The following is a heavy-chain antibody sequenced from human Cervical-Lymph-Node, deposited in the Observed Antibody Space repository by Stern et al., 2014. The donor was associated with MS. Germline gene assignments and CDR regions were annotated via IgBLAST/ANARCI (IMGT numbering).Heavy chain of an antibody. CDR1: GGSFSRNA. D-gene: IGHD1-1*01. CDR2: IIPVLLTP. J-gene: IGHJ6*02. Sequence: QVQLVQSGAEVKKPGSSVKVSCMASGGSFSRNAISWGRRATGQGLECVGGIIPVLLTPKYAQNVQGSCILHADRSTSIVYMELTSLRSEDTAVYYCARTVSAWNGDLMGAAPSGYYYGMDVWGQGTTVTVSS. CDR3: ARTVSAWNGDLMGAAPSGYYYGMDV. V-gene: IGHV1-69*06.